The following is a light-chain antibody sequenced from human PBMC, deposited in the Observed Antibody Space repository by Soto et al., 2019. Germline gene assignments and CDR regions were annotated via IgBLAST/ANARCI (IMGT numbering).Light chain of an antibody. CDR1: SSNIGRNT. CDR2: SNN. CDR3: AAWDDSLNAYV. Sequence: QAVVTQPPSASGTPGQRVTISCSGSSSNIGRNTVNWYQQLPGTAPKLLIFSNNQRPSGVPDRFSGSKSGTSASLAISGLQSEDEADYYCAAWDDSLNAYVFGTGTKVTVL. J-gene: IGLJ1*01. V-gene: IGLV1-44*01.